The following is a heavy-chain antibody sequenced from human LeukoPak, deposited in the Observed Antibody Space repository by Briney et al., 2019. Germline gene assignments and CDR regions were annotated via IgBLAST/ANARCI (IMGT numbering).Heavy chain of an antibody. J-gene: IGHJ3*02. CDR1: GYTFTSYG. D-gene: IGHD3-22*01. Sequence: GASVKVSCKASGYTFTSYGISWVRQAAGQGVGGRGGISAYNGNTNYAQKLQGRVTMTTDTSTSTAYMGLRSLRSDDTAVYYCAREGYDSSGYNPHGAFDIWGQATMVTVSS. CDR3: AREGYDSSGYNPHGAFDI. CDR2: ISAYNGNT. V-gene: IGHV1-18*01.